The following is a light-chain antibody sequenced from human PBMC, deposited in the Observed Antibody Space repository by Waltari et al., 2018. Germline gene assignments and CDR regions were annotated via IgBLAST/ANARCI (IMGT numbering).Light chain of an antibody. V-gene: IGKV3-20*01. CDR2: GTS. Sequence: ETVLTQSPGTLSLSPGERATLSCKASQSVFINYLAWYQQKPGQAPRLVIYGTSNRAAGIPDRFSGSVSGTDFTLTISRLEPEDFAVYYCQQYTGSLPWTFGQGTKVEIK. CDR3: QQYTGSLPWT. J-gene: IGKJ1*01. CDR1: QSVFINY.